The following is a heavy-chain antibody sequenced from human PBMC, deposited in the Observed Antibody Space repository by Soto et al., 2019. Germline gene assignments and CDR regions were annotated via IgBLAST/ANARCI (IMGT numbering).Heavy chain of an antibody. J-gene: IGHJ5*02. D-gene: IGHD6-19*01. CDR3: AKDFGAWSDS. V-gene: IGHV3-30*18. CDR2: ISYDGTDK. Sequence: QVPLVESGGGVVQPGRSLTISCVGSGFAFSTYGMHWVRQAPAKGLEWVALISYDGTDKYYADSVKGRFSISRDNSKQTLSLQMDSLRPEDTAVYYCAKDFGAWSDSWGQGTLVNVSS. CDR1: GFAFSTYG.